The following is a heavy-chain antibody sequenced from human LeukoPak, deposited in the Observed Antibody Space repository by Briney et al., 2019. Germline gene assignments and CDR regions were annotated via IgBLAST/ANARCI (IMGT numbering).Heavy chain of an antibody. CDR2: IWYDGSNK. V-gene: IGHV3-33*01. D-gene: IGHD6-19*01. CDR3: ARDFGVAGSRLDY. CDR1: GFTFSSYG. J-gene: IGHJ4*02. Sequence: GRSLRLSCAASGFTFSSYGMHWVRQAPGKGLEWVAVIWYDGSNKYYADSVKGRFTISRDNSKNTLYLQMNSLRAEDTAVYYCARDFGVAGSRLDYWGQGTLVTVSS.